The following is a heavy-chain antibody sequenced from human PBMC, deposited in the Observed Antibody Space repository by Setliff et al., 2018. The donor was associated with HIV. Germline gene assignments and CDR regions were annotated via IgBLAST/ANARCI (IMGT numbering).Heavy chain of an antibody. Sequence: PGGSLRLSCAVSGFTFSSYGMHWVRQAPGKGLEWVAVISYDGGNKNYADSVKGRFTVSRDNSKNTLYLQMNSLTPDDTGIYHCARGHYGAWGQGTLVTVSS. CDR3: ARGHYGA. CDR2: ISYDGGNK. J-gene: IGHJ4*02. D-gene: IGHD4-17*01. CDR1: GFTFSSYG. V-gene: IGHV3-30*03.